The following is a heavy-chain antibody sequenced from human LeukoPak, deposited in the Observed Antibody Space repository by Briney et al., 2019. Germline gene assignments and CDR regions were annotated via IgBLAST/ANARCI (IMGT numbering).Heavy chain of an antibody. D-gene: IGHD1-14*01. J-gene: IGHJ4*02. V-gene: IGHV1-2*02. Sequence: ASVKVSCKASGYTFTGYYMHWVRQAPGQGLEWMGWINPNSGGTNYAQKFQGRVTMTRDTSISTAYMELSRLRSDDTAVYYCAXXXXGXAEPFDYWGQGTLVTVSS. CDR1: GYTFTGYY. CDR2: INPNSGGT. CDR3: AXXXXGXAEPFDY.